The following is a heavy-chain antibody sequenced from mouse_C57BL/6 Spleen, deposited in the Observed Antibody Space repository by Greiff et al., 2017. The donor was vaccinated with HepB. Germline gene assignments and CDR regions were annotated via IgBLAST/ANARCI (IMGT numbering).Heavy chain of an antibody. D-gene: IGHD3-2*02. CDR2: IYPRDGST. CDR1: GYTFTSYD. J-gene: IGHJ3*01. CDR3: ARGAQATWFAY. V-gene: IGHV1-85*01. Sequence: VKLMESGPELVKPGASVKLSCKASGYTFTSYDINWVKQRPGQGLGWIGWIYPRDGSTKYNEKFKGKATLTVDTSSSSAYMELHSLTSEDAAVYFCARGAQATWFAYWGQGTLVTVSA.